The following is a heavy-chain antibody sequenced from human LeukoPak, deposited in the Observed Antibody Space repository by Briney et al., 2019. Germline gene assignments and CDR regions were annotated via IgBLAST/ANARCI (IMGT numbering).Heavy chain of an antibody. J-gene: IGHJ5*02. CDR2: IYYSGST. Sequence: NSSETLSLTCTVSGGSISSSSYYWGWIRQPPGKGLEWIGSIYYSGSTYYNPSLKSRVTISVETSKNQFSLKLSSVTAADTAVYYCARLGIVLTGQGNRFDPWGQGTLVTVSS. D-gene: IGHD2-8*01. CDR1: GGSISSSSYY. V-gene: IGHV4-39*01. CDR3: ARLGIVLTGQGNRFDP.